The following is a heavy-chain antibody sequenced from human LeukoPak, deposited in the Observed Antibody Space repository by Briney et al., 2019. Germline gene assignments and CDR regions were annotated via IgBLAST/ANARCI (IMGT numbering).Heavy chain of an antibody. J-gene: IGHJ4*02. V-gene: IGHV4-4*07. Sequence: SETLSLTCTVSGGSISSYYWSWIRQPAGKGLEWIGRIYTSGSTNYNPSLKSRVTISVDTSKNQFSLKLSSVTAADTAVYYCARGFITMVRGVIFDYWGQGTLVTVSS. CDR2: IYTSGST. CDR1: GGSISSYY. D-gene: IGHD3-10*01. CDR3: ARGFITMVRGVIFDY.